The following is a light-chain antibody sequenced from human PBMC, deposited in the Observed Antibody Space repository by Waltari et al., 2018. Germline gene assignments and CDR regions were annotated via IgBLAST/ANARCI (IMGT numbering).Light chain of an antibody. Sequence: DIQMTQSPSSLSASVGDRVTVTCRASQGINKELSRYQQRPGKAPTLLIYGASNLQTGVSSRFSGSGSGTDFTLTISSLQPEDVATYYCQQDYTTPWTFGQGTKVEIK. J-gene: IGKJ1*01. CDR2: GAS. V-gene: IGKV1-27*01. CDR3: QQDYTTPWT. CDR1: QGINKE.